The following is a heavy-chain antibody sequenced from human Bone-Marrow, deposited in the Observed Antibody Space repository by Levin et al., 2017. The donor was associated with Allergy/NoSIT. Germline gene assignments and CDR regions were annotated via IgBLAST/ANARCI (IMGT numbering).Heavy chain of an antibody. V-gene: IGHV4-34*01. CDR2: INHSGST. CDR3: ARLMDIVVVPAARATPIFDY. Sequence: SETLSLTCAVYGGSFSGYYWSWIRQPPGKGLEWIGEINHSGSTNYNPSLKSRVTISVDTSKNQFSLKLSSVTAADTAVYYCARLMDIVVVPAARATPIFDYWGQGTLVTVSS. J-gene: IGHJ4*02. CDR1: GGSFSGYY. D-gene: IGHD2-2*03.